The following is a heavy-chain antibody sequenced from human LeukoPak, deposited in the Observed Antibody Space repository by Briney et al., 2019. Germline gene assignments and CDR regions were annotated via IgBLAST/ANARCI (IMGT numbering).Heavy chain of an antibody. CDR2: ISYDGSNK. CDR3: AKEGSIFGVVIRPYYFDY. CDR1: GFTFSSYA. V-gene: IGHV3-30*04. J-gene: IGHJ4*02. D-gene: IGHD3-3*01. Sequence: GGSLRLSCAASGFTFSSYAMHWVRQAPGKGLEWVTIISYDGSNKYYADSVKGRFTISRDNSKNTLYLQMNSLRAEDTAVYYCAKEGSIFGVVIRPYYFDYWGQGTLVTVSS.